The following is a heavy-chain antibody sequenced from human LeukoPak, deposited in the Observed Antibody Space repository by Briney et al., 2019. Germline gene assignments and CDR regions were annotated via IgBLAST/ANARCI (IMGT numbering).Heavy chain of an antibody. J-gene: IGHJ3*02. CDR2: IYYSGST. Sequence: SETLSLTCTVSGGSISSGDYYWSWIRQPPGKGLEWIGYIYYSGSTYYNPSLKSRVTISVDTSKNQFSLKLSSVTAADTAVYYCATLGDSSSWYMYDAFDIWGQGTMVTVSS. D-gene: IGHD6-13*01. V-gene: IGHV4-30-4*01. CDR1: GGSISSGDYY. CDR3: ATLGDSSSWYMYDAFDI.